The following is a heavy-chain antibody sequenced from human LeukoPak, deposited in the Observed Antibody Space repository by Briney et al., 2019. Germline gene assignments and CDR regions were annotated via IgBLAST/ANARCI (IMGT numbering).Heavy chain of an antibody. J-gene: IGHJ4*02. CDR2: MFTSGDT. CDR3: ARDDVDTPTFDY. CDR1: GGSIDAYY. D-gene: IGHD5-18*01. V-gene: IGHV4-4*07. Sequence: SETLSLTCTVSGGSIDAYYWTWIRQPGDKRLEWLGRMFTSGDTYYNPSLRGRLTISLDTAKNQIFLKLTSVTAADTAVYFCARDDVDTPTFDYWGQGALVTVSS.